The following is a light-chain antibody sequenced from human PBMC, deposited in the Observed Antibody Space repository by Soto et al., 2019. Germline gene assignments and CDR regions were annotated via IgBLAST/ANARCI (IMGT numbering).Light chain of an antibody. J-gene: IGKJ3*01. CDR2: DAS. V-gene: IGKV1-33*01. Sequence: DIQMTQSPSSLSASVGDRVTITCQASQDISNYLNWYQQKPGKAPKLLIYDASNLETGVPSRFSGSVSGTDFTFTISSLQPEDIATYYCQQYDNLPPLFTFGPGTKVDIK. CDR1: QDISNY. CDR3: QQYDNLPPLFT.